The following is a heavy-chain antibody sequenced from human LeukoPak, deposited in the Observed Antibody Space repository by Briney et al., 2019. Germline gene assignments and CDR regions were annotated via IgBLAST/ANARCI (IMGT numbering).Heavy chain of an antibody. V-gene: IGHV3-11*04. D-gene: IGHD6-13*01. CDR2: ISSSGSTI. CDR1: GFTFSDYY. J-gene: IGHJ6*03. Sequence: PGGSLRLSCAASGFTFSDYYMSWIRQAPGKGLEWVSYISSSGSTIYYADSVKGRFTISRDNAKNSLYLQMNSLRAEDTAVYYCARDTAAAGKNPPNYYYYMDVWGKGTTVTVSS. CDR3: ARDTAAAGKNPPNYYYYMDV.